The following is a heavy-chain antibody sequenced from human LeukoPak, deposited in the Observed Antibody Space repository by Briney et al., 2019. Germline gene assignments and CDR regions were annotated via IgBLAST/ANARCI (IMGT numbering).Heavy chain of an antibody. V-gene: IGHV3-21*01. CDR1: GFTINTYS. CDR2: ITGLSNYM. Sequence: GGSLRLSCAASGFTINTYSMNWVRQAPGKGLEWVSSITGLSNYMYYADSVKGRFTISRDNAKNSLYLQMNSLRAEDTAVYYCASALTTEDAFDIWGQGTMVTVSS. D-gene: IGHD4-17*01. J-gene: IGHJ3*02. CDR3: ASALTTEDAFDI.